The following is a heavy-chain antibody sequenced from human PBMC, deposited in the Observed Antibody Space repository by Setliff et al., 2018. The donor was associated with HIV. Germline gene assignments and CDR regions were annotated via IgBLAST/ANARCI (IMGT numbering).Heavy chain of an antibody. V-gene: IGHV4-59*08. CDR1: GGSIRTYY. CDR2: IFYSVNT. Sequence: SETLSLTCTVSGGSIRTYYWSWIRQPPGKGLEWIGYIFYSVNTNYNPSLKGRVTISVDTSKNQFSLKLSSVTAADTAVYYCARLAREEYCRGRTCYPNWFDPWGPGTLGTSPQ. CDR3: ARLAREEYCRGRTCYPNWFDP. J-gene: IGHJ5*02. D-gene: IGHD2-15*01.